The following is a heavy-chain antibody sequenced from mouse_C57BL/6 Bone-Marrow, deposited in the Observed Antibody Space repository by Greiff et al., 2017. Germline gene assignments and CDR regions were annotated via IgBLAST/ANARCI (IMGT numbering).Heavy chain of an antibody. CDR2: IHPNSGST. CDR1: GYTFTSYW. V-gene: IGHV1-64*01. D-gene: IGHD1-1*01. CDR3: ASSTTVLFRNWYFDV. J-gene: IGHJ1*03. Sequence: QVQLQQPGAELVKPGASVQLSCKASGYTFTSYWMHWVKQRPGQGLEWIGMIHPNSGSTNYNEKFKSKATLTVDKSSSTAYMQLSSLTSEASAVXNSASSTTVLFRNWYFDVWGTGTTVTVSS.